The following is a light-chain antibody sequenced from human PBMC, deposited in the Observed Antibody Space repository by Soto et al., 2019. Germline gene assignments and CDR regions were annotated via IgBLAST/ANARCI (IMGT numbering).Light chain of an antibody. CDR2: GNS. J-gene: IGLJ2*01. CDR1: SSNIGAGYD. Sequence: QLVLTQPPSVSGAPGQRVTISCTGSSSNIGAGYDVHWYQQLPGTAPKLLIYGNSNRPSGVPDRFSGSKSGTSASLAITGLQAEGEADYYCQSYDSSLSGSNVVFGGGTKLTVL. CDR3: QSYDSSLSGSNVV. V-gene: IGLV1-40*01.